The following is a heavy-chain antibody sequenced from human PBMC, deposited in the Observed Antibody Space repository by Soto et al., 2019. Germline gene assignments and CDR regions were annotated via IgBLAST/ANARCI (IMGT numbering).Heavy chain of an antibody. J-gene: IGHJ4*02. CDR3: AREGPLYVGGPFGY. Sequence: QVQLVQSGAEVKKPGSSVKVSCKASGGTFSSYAISWGRQAPGQGLEWMGGIIPIFGRANYAQKFQGRVTISADESTSTAYMEVRSLRSEDTAVYYCAREGPLYVGGPFGYWGQGTLVTVSS. CDR2: IIPIFGRA. V-gene: IGHV1-69*01. D-gene: IGHD3-16*01. CDR1: GGTFSSYA.